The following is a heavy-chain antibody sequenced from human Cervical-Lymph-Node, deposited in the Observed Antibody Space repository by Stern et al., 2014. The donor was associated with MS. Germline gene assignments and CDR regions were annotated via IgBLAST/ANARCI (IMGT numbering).Heavy chain of an antibody. CDR2: ISGSTSST. CDR3: ARGYSSGWYAGSDY. J-gene: IGHJ4*02. V-gene: IGHV3-11*06. Sequence: VQLVESGGGLVKPGGSLRLSCAASGFSFSDYYMSWIRQAPGKGLEWVTSISGSTSSTKYAASVKGRFTISTDNTKNSLYLQMNSLSAEDTAVYYCARGYSSGWYAGSDYWGQGSLVTVSS. CDR1: GFSFSDYY. D-gene: IGHD6-19*01.